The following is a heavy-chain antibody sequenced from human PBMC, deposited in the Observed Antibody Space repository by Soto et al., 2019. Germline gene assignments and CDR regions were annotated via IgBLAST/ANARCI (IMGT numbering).Heavy chain of an antibody. J-gene: IGHJ5*02. CDR2: ISAYNGNT. CDR3: ARDGSYYDFWSGYPLGGRFDH. Sequence: XSVKVSCKASGYTFTSYGISWVRQAPGQGLGWMGWISAYNGNTNYAQKLQGRVTMTTDTSTSTAYMELRSLRSDDTAVYYCARDGSYYDFWSGYPLGGRFDHWGQGTLVTVSS. D-gene: IGHD3-3*01. V-gene: IGHV1-18*01. CDR1: GYTFTSYG.